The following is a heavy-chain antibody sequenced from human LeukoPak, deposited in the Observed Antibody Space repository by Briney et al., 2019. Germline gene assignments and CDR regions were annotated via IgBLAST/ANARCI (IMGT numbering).Heavy chain of an antibody. CDR1: GYTFTGYY. CDR3: ARVGRESSTGWLDY. Sequence: GASVKVSCKASGYTFTGYYMHWVRQAPGQGLEWMGWINPNSGGTNYAQKFQGRVTVTRDTSTSTAYMELSSLRSDDTAVYYCARVGRESSTGWLDYWGQGTLVTVSS. V-gene: IGHV1-2*02. J-gene: IGHJ4*02. CDR2: INPNSGGT. D-gene: IGHD6-19*01.